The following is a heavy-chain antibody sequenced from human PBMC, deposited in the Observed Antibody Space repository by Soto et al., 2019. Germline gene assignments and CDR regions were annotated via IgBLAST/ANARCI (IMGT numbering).Heavy chain of an antibody. J-gene: IGHJ5*02. CDR3: ARAGPDPFARWGEFSFPGTWFGP. V-gene: IGHV4-59*08. CDR1: GGSISSYY. CDR2: IYYSGRT. Sequence: SATPSLTCTVSGGSISSYYWSWIRQPPGKGLEWIGYIYYSGRTNYNPSLKSRVTISVDTSKKQFSLELSSVTAADTAVYYCARAGPDPFARWGEFSFPGTWFGPWGQGTLVTVS. D-gene: IGHD3-16*02.